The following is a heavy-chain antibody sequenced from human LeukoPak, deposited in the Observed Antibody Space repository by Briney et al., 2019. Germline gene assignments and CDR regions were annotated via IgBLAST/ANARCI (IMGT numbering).Heavy chain of an antibody. J-gene: IGHJ3*02. V-gene: IGHV4-59*01. CDR2: IYYSGST. D-gene: IGHD3-22*01. CDR1: GGSISSYY. Sequence: SETLSLTCTVSGGSISSYYWSWIRQPPGKGLEWIGYIYYSGSTNYNPSLKSRVTISVDTSKNQFSLKLSSVTAADTAVYYCARGPPSSGYFLRMDASDIWGQGTMVTVSS. CDR3: ARGPPSSGYFLRMDASDI.